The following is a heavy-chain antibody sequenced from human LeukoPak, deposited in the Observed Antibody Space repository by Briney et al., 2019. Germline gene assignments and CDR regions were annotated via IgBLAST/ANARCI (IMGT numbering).Heavy chain of an antibody. Sequence: GGSLRLSCAASGFTFSSYSMNWVRQAPGRGLEWVSYISSSSSTIYYADSVKGRFTISRDNAKNSLYLQMNSLRAEDTAVYYCAVGRYQLLYGMDVWGQGTTVTASS. CDR1: GFTFSSYS. V-gene: IGHV3-48*01. J-gene: IGHJ6*02. CDR2: ISSSSSTI. CDR3: AVGRYQLLYGMDV. D-gene: IGHD2-2*01.